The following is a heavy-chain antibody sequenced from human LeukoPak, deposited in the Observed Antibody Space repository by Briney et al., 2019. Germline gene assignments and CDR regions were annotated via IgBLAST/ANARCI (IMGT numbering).Heavy chain of an antibody. CDR1: GYTFTTYY. D-gene: IGHD3-16*01. Sequence: ASVKVSCKASGYTFTTYYMHWVRQAPGQGLEWMGIINPSGGGTNYAQKFQGRVTMTRDTSTRTVYMDLSSLRSEDTAVYYCAREGFGGGYFDFWGQGSLVTVSS. CDR2: INPSGGGT. V-gene: IGHV1-46*01. J-gene: IGHJ4*02. CDR3: AREGFGGGYFDF.